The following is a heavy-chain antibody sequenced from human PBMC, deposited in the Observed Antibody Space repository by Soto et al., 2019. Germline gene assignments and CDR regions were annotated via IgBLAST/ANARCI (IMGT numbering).Heavy chain of an antibody. J-gene: IGHJ5*02. CDR2: ISAYNGNT. Sequence: QVQLVQSGAEVKKPGASVKVSCKASGYTFTSYGISWVRQAPGQGLEWMGWISAYNGNTNYAQKLQGRVTMTTDTSTSTAYMEQRSLRSDDTAVYYCARAEVLLWFGELKFNWFDPWGQGTLVTVSS. V-gene: IGHV1-18*01. D-gene: IGHD3-10*01. CDR1: GYTFTSYG. CDR3: ARAEVLLWFGELKFNWFDP.